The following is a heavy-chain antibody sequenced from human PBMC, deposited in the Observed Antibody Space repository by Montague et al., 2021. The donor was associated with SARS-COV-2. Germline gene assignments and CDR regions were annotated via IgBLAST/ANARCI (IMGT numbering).Heavy chain of an antibody. CDR3: ARVRHLGRGMVV. J-gene: IGHJ6*02. CDR2: TFYRSEWNY. CDR1: GDSVSRNDIA. V-gene: IGHV6-1*01. D-gene: IGHD7-27*01. Sequence: CTISGDSVSRNDIAWNWFRQSPSRGLEWLGRTFYRSEWNYHYADXVKSRITIDPDTSKNQVSLQLRSVTPEDTAVYFCARVRHLGRGMVVWGQGTTVTVSS.